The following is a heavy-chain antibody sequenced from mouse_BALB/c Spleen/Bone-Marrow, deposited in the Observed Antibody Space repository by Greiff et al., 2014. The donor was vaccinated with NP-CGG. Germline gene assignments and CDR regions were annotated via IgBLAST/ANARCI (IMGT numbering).Heavy chain of an antibody. V-gene: IGHV1S135*01. CDR3: ARDGYYVGFAY. CDR1: GYSFTDYN. Sequence: VQLQQSGPELVKPGASVKASCKASGYSFTDYNMYWVKQSHGKSLESIGYIDPYNGDTSYNQKFKGRATLTVDKSSNTAFMHLNSLTSEDSAVYYCARDGYYVGFAYWGQGTLVTVSA. CDR2: IDPYNGDT. D-gene: IGHD2-3*01. J-gene: IGHJ3*01.